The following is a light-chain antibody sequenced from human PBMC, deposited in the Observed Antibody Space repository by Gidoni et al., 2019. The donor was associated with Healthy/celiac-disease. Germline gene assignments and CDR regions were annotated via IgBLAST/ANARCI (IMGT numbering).Light chain of an antibody. Sequence: SYVLPQPPSVSAAPGQTARITCGGNNIGSKSVHWYQRKPGQAPVLVVYDDSDRPSGIPERFSGSNSGNTATLTISRVEAGDEADYYCQVWDSSSDQNVVFGGGTKLTVL. CDR3: QVWDSSSDQNVV. CDR1: NIGSKS. V-gene: IGLV3-21*02. CDR2: DDS. J-gene: IGLJ2*01.